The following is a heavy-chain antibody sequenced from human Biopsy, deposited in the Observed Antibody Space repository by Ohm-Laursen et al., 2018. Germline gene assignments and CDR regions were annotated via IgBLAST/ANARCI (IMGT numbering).Heavy chain of an antibody. Sequence: GTLSLTCAVSGDSIHSNYWNWIRQPAGKGLEWIGRIFSGGTTNYNPSLKSRVTMSVDTSKNKFSLRVSSVTAADTAVYYCARDRDRRGWFDPWGQGTLVTVSS. V-gene: IGHV4-4*07. D-gene: IGHD1-14*01. J-gene: IGHJ5*02. CDR3: ARDRDRRGWFDP. CDR1: GDSIHSNY. CDR2: IFSGGTT.